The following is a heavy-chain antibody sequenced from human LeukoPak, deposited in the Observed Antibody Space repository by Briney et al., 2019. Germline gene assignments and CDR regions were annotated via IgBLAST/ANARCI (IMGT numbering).Heavy chain of an antibody. J-gene: IGHJ4*02. CDR3: ARADGKWELLGTDY. D-gene: IGHD1-26*01. CDR1: GYTFTSYG. CDR2: ISAYNGNT. V-gene: IGHV1-18*01. Sequence: GGSVTVSCTASGYTFTSYGISWVRQAPGQGREWMGWISAYNGNTNYAQKLQGRVTMTTDTSTSTAYMELRSLRSDDTAVYYCARADGKWELLGTDYWGQGTLVTVSS.